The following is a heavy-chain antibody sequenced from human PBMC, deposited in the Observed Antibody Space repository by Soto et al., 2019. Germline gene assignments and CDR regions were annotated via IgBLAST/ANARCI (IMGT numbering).Heavy chain of an antibody. D-gene: IGHD7-27*01. CDR3: ARDHDWGFGY. CDR1: GFTFSTYP. V-gene: IGHV3-48*02. J-gene: IGHJ4*02. Sequence: VGSLRLSCTASGFTFSTYPMNWVRQTPGMGLEWVSNIRDSNSAVYYADSVKGRFTISRDNAKNSLYLQMNSLRDEDTAVYYCARDHDWGFGYWGQGTLVTVS. CDR2: IRDSNSAV.